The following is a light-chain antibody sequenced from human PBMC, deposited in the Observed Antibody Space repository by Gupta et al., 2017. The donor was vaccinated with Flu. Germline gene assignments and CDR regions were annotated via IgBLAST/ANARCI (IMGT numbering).Light chain of an antibody. Sequence: EIVLTQSPATLSLSPGERATLSCRASQSVSSYLAWYQQKPCQAPRLLIYDASNRSTGIPARFSGSGSGTDFTLTISSREPEDFAVYYCQQRSNWPPFTFGHGTKVDIK. CDR3: QQRSNWPPFT. V-gene: IGKV3-11*01. CDR2: DAS. CDR1: QSVSSY. J-gene: IGKJ3*01.